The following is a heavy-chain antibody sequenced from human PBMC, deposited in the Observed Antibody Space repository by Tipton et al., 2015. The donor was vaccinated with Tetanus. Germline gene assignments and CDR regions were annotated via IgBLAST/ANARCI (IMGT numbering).Heavy chain of an antibody. J-gene: IGHJ4*02. D-gene: IGHD4-11*01. CDR2: IESKTDGATT. CDR3: ARGTGKYSAGDY. CDR1: GFTFSNAW. Sequence: SLRLSCAASGFTFSNAWMTWVRQAPGKGLEWVGRIESKTDGATTDYGAPVKGRFTISRDNSKDILYLQMDSLRVEDTAVYYCARGTGKYSAGDYWGQGTLVTVSS. V-gene: IGHV3-15*04.